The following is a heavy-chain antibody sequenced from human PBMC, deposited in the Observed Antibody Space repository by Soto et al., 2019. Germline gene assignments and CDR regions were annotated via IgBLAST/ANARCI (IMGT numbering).Heavy chain of an antibody. CDR1: GGSVNGYY. Sequence: SETLSLTCAVYGGSVNGYYWNWIRQPPGKGLEWIGEINHTGGTHYNPSLKSRVTMSVDTSKNQFSLRLSPVTAADTAVYYCARLQKYYYDSSGYPDYWGQGTLVTVS. CDR2: INHTGGT. J-gene: IGHJ4*02. CDR3: ARLQKYYYDSSGYPDY. V-gene: IGHV4-34*01. D-gene: IGHD3-22*01.